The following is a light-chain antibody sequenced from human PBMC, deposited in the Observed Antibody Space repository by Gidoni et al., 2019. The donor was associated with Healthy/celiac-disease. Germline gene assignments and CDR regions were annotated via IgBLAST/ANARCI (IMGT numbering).Light chain of an antibody. J-gene: IGKJ2*02. Sequence: EIVMTQPPATLSVSPGERATLSCRASQSVSSNLAWYQQKPGQAPRPLIYGASTRATGIPARFSGSGSGTEFTLTISSLQSEDFAVYYCQQYNNWPPCTFGQGTKLEIK. CDR3: QQYNNWPPCT. V-gene: IGKV3-15*01. CDR2: GAS. CDR1: QSVSSN.